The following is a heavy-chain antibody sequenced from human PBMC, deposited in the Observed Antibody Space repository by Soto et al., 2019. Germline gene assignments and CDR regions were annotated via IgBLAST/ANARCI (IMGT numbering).Heavy chain of an antibody. CDR1: GGSINSNF. CDR2: ISSNGDT. CDR3: ARELWMAGLVYYFDF. Sequence: QVQLQESGPGLVKPSETLSLTCTISGGSINSNFLTWIRQPAGKGLEWIGRISSNGDTNYNPSLRCRVSMSLDTSKNHFSLKLNSVTASDTAVYFCARELWMAGLVYYFDFWGQGTLVTVSS. J-gene: IGHJ4*02. D-gene: IGHD6-19*01. V-gene: IGHV4-4*07.